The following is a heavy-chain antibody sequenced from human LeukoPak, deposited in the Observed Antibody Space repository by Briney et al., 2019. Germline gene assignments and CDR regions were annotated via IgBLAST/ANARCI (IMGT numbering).Heavy chain of an antibody. CDR1: GFTFSSYA. D-gene: IGHD3-10*01. CDR2: ISYDGSNK. CDR3: ARGRYSGSYSIAFDY. V-gene: IGHV3-30*04. J-gene: IGHJ4*02. Sequence: GRSMRLSCAASGFTFSSYAMHWVRQAPGKGLEWVAVISYDGSNKYYADSVKGRFTISRDNSKNTLYLQMNSLRAEDTAVYYCARGRYSGSYSIAFDYWGQGTLVTVSS.